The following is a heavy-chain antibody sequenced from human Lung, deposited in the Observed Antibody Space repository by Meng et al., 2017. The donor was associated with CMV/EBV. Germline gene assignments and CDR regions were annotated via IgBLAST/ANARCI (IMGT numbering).Heavy chain of an antibody. Sequence: SXAASGFSFSSYAMTWVRQAPGTGLEWVSSISGVDGSTYYTDSGKGRFTISRDNSKNTLYLQINSLRAEDTAVYYCAKNYYDFWSGYFPPTNAMDAWXQGTTVTVSS. CDR1: GFSFSSYA. CDR2: ISGVDGST. V-gene: IGHV3-23*01. J-gene: IGHJ6*02. CDR3: AKNYYDFWSGYFPPTNAMDA. D-gene: IGHD3-3*01.